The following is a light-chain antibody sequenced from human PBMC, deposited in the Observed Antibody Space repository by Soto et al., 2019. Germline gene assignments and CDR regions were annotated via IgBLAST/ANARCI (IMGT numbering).Light chain of an antibody. V-gene: IGLV2-14*01. Sequence: QSALTQPASVSGSPGQSITISCTGTISDVGGYDSVSWYQQHPGKAPRLMIYGVSYRPSGVSHRFSGSKSGNTASLTVSGLQAEDEADYYCASFTRSNTWVIGGGTKLTVL. CDR1: ISDVGGYDS. J-gene: IGLJ3*02. CDR2: GVS. CDR3: ASFTRSNTWV.